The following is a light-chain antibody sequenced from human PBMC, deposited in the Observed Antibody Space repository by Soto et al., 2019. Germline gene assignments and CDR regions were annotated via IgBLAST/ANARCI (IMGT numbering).Light chain of an antibody. CDR2: GTS. V-gene: IGKV3-15*01. J-gene: IGKJ1*01. Sequence: EIVMTHSPATLSVSPGERATLSCRASQSVSSNLAWFQQKPGQAPRLLIYGTSTRATGIPVRFSGSGSGTEFTLTISSLQSEDFAVYYCQQYNDRPGTFGQGTKVDIK. CDR3: QQYNDRPGT. CDR1: QSVSSN.